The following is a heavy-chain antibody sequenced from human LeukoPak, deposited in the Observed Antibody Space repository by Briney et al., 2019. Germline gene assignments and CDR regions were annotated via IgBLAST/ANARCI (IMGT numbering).Heavy chain of an antibody. Sequence: GGSLRLSCVASGFPFSSYWMTWVRQAPGKGLEWVAVISYDGSNKYYADSVKGRFTISRDNSKNTLYLQMNSLRAEDTAVYYCAKGYFDYWGQGTLVTVSS. V-gene: IGHV3-30*18. CDR3: AKGYFDY. CDR2: ISYDGSNK. J-gene: IGHJ4*02. CDR1: GFPFSSYW.